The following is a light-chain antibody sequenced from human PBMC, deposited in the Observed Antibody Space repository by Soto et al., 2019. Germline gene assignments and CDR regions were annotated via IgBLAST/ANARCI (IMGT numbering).Light chain of an antibody. V-gene: IGLV2-23*02. CDR2: EVS. Sequence: QSALAHPASVSGSHLQSITIFCTGTSSDVGSYNLVSWYQQHPGKAPKLMIYEVSKRPSGVSNRFSGSKSGNTASLTISGLQAEDEADYYCCSYAGSSTLVFGTGTKVTV. J-gene: IGLJ1*01. CDR3: CSYAGSSTLV. CDR1: SSDVGSYNL.